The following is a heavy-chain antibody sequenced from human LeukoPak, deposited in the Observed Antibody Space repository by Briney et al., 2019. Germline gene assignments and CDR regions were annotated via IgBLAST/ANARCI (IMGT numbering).Heavy chain of an antibody. J-gene: IGHJ4*02. V-gene: IGHV3-21*04. Sequence: KSGGSLRLSCAASGFTFSSYSMNWVRQAPGKGLEWVSSISSSSSYIYYADSVKGRFTISRDNSKNTLYLQMNSLRAEDTAVYYCANNVGHYYDSSGYYYVWGSLLYWGQGTLVTVSS. CDR2: ISSSSSYI. CDR3: ANNVGHYYDSSGYYYVWGSLLY. CDR1: GFTFSSYS. D-gene: IGHD3-22*01.